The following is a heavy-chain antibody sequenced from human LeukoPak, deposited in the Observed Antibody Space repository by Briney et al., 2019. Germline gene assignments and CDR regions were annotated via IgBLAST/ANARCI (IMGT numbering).Heavy chain of an antibody. CDR3: ARADYDILTGYYFYFDY. D-gene: IGHD3-9*01. J-gene: IGHJ4*02. Sequence: ASVKVSCEASGYTFTGYYMHWVRQAPGQGLEWMGWINPNSGGTNYAQKFQGRVTMTRDTSISTAYMELSRLRSDDTAVYYCARADYDILTGYYFYFDYWGQGTLVTVSS. V-gene: IGHV1-2*02. CDR1: GYTFTGYY. CDR2: INPNSGGT.